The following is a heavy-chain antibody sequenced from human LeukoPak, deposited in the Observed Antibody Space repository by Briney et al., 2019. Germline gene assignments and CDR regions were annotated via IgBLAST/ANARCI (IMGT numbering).Heavy chain of an antibody. V-gene: IGHV4-4*07. D-gene: IGHD3/OR15-3a*01. CDR1: GGSISSYY. CDR2: IYTSGST. CDR3: ARDSPRGDWFRHRAFDY. J-gene: IGHJ4*02. Sequence: PSETLSLTCTVSGGSISSYYWSWIRQPAGKGLEWIGRIYTSGSTNYNPSLKSRVAMSVDTSKNQFSLKLSSVTAADTAVYYCARDSPRGDWFRHRAFDYWGQGTLVTVSS.